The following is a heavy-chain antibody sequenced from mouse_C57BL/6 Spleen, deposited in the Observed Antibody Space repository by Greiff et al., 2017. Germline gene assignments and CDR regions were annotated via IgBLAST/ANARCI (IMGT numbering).Heavy chain of an antibody. Sequence: EVKLMESGPGLVKPSQSLSLTCSVTGYSITSGYYWNWIRQFPGNKLEWMGYISYDGSNNYNPSLKNRISITRDTSKNQFFLKLNSVTTEDTATYYCANYDAGFAYWGQGTLVTVSA. CDR1: GYSITSGYY. J-gene: IGHJ3*01. CDR3: ANYDAGFAY. CDR2: ISYDGSN. D-gene: IGHD2-4*01. V-gene: IGHV3-6*01.